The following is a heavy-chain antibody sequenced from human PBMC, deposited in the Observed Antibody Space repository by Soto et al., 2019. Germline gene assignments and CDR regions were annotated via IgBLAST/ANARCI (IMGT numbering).Heavy chain of an antibody. D-gene: IGHD3-3*01. CDR1: GFTFSSYA. V-gene: IGHV3-23*01. J-gene: IGHJ5*02. CDR2: ISGSGGST. Sequence: EVQLLESGGGLVQPGGSLRLSCAASGFTFSSYAMSWVRQAPGKGLEWVSAISGSGGSTYYADSVKGRFTIYRDNSKTTLYLQMNGLSAENTAVYYCAKVPTYDFWSGYYTGWFDPWGQGTLVTVSS. CDR3: AKVPTYDFWSGYYTGWFDP.